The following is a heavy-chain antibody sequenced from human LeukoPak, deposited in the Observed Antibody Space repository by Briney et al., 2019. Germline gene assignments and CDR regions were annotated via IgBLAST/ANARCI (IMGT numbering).Heavy chain of an antibody. CDR1: GYTFTGYY. Sequence: ASVKVSCKASGYTFTGYYMNWVRQAPGQGLEWMGWINLNNGGTDYAQKFQGRVTLTRDMSISTAYMELSSLRSDDTAVYYCANGYSGYVGWFDPWGQGTLVTVSS. D-gene: IGHD5-12*01. CDR2: INLNNGGT. J-gene: IGHJ5*02. V-gene: IGHV1-2*02. CDR3: ANGYSGYVGWFDP.